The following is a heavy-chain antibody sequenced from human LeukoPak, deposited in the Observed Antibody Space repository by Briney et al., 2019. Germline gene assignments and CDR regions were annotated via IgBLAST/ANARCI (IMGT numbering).Heavy chain of an antibody. CDR3: ARSKKFCRGGSCDFDS. CDR1: GYTFTGYY. Sequence: ASVKVSCKASGYTFTGYYIHWVRQAPGQGLEWLGRINPHSGDTNSAQKFQGRVTVTRDTSISTAYMELSRLTSDDTAVYFCARSKKFCRGGSCDFDSWGRGTLVTVSS. V-gene: IGHV1-2*06. J-gene: IGHJ4*02. CDR2: INPHSGDT. D-gene: IGHD2-15*01.